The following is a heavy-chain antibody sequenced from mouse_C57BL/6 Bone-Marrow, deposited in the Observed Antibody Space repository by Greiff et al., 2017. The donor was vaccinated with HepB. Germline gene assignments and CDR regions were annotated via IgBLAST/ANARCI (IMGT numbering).Heavy chain of an antibody. CDR2: INSDGGST. J-gene: IGHJ4*01. Sequence: EVKLVESGGGLVQPGESLKLSCESNEYEFPSHDMSWVRKTPEKRLELVAAINSDGGSTYYPDTMERRFIISRDNTKKTLYLQMSSLRSEDTALYYCARHSPLYGSSSLAMDYWGQGTSVTVSS. CDR1: EYEFPSHD. V-gene: IGHV5-2*01. D-gene: IGHD1-1*01. CDR3: ARHSPLYGSSSLAMDY.